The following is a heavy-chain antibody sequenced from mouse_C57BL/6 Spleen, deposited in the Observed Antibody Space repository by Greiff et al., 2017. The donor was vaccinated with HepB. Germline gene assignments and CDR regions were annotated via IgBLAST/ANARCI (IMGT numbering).Heavy chain of an antibody. J-gene: IGHJ1*03. CDR1: GYTFTSYW. V-gene: IGHV1-61*01. D-gene: IGHD2-2*01. Sequence: VQLQQPGAELVRPGSSVKLSCKASGYTFTSYWMDWVKQRPGQGLEWIGNIYPSDSETHYNQKFKDKATLTVDKSSSTAYMQLSSLTSEDSAVYYCATMVTGYWYFDVWGTGTTVTVSS. CDR3: ATMVTGYWYFDV. CDR2: IYPSDSET.